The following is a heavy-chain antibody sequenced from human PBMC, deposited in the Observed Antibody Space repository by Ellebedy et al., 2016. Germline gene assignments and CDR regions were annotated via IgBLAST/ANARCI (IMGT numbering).Heavy chain of an antibody. V-gene: IGHV3-48*01. CDR1: GFTFSNYG. Sequence: GESLKISXAASGFTFSNYGMHWVRQAAGKGLEWVSYISYNSGSTIFYADSVKGRFTISRDNSENTLYLQMNSLRADDTAMYYCAKGSTYYYFDYWGQGIQVTVSS. J-gene: IGHJ4*02. CDR2: ISYNSGSTI. CDR3: AKGSTYYYFDY. D-gene: IGHD2-21*01.